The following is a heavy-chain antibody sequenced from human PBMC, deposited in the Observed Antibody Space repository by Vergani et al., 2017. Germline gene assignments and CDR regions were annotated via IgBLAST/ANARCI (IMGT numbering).Heavy chain of an antibody. J-gene: IGHJ3*02. D-gene: IGHD2-15*01. Sequence: EVQLVESGGGLVQPGRSLRLSCAASGFTFDDYAMHWVRQAPGKGLEWVSGISWNSGSIGYADSVKGRFTISRDNAKNSLYLQMNSLRAEDTALYYWAKLKPPRLLHDAFDIWGEGTMVTVSS. V-gene: IGHV3-9*01. CDR1: GFTFDDYA. CDR2: ISWNSGSI. CDR3: AKLKPPRLLHDAFDI.